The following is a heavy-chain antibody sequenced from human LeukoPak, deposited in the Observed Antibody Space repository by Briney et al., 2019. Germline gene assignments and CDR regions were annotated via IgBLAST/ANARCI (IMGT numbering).Heavy chain of an antibody. Sequence: GGSLRLSCAASGFAFSSYAMNWVRQAPGKGLEWVSAISGRDGSTYYADSVKGRFTISRDNSKNTLYLQMNSLRAEDTAVYYCAKIRPPAYDIWGQGTMVTVSS. D-gene: IGHD3-3*02. V-gene: IGHV3-23*01. CDR2: ISGRDGST. CDR3: AKIRPPAYDI. CDR1: GFAFSSYA. J-gene: IGHJ3*02.